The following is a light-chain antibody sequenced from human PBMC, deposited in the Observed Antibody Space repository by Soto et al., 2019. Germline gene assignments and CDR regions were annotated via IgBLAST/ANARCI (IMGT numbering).Light chain of an antibody. Sequence: EIVLTQSPATLSLSPGERATLSCRASQRVSGDLAWYQHKPGQAPRLLMYDASNRATGITARFSGSGSGTDFALTISILEPEDFAVYYCQQRSNWPSTFGGGTKVEIK. V-gene: IGKV3-11*01. J-gene: IGKJ4*01. CDR2: DAS. CDR3: QQRSNWPST. CDR1: QRVSGD.